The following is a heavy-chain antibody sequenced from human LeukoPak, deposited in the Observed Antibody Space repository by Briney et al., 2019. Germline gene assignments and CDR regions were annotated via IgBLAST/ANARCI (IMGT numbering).Heavy chain of an antibody. CDR1: GYSFTSYW. CDR2: IYPGDSDT. V-gene: IGHV5-51*01. Sequence: GESLKISCKGSGYSFTSYWIGWVRQMPGKGLEWMGIIYPGDSDTRYSPSFQGQVTISADKSISTAYLQWSSLKASDTAMYYCARLAKLQYAAFYMDVWGKGTTVTVSS. D-gene: IGHD4-11*01. J-gene: IGHJ6*03. CDR3: ARLAKLQYAAFYMDV.